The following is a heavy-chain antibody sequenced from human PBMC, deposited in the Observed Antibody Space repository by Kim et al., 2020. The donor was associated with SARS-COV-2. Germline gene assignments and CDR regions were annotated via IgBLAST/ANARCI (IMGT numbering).Heavy chain of an antibody. D-gene: IGHD4-17*01. CDR3: AKPQMTAGTSGLDP. CDR1: GFSFKDYA. V-gene: IGHV3-23*01. J-gene: IGHJ5*02. CDR2: ISASGGAS. Sequence: GGSLRLSCVASGFSFKDYAMSWVRQAPGRGPEWISLISASGGASFYADSVRGRFTIPRDNSNNILYLQMSNLRVADTAIYFCAKPQMTAGTSGLDPWGQG.